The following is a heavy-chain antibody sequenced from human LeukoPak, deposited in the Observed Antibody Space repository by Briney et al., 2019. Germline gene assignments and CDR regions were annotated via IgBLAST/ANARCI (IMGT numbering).Heavy chain of an antibody. V-gene: IGHV3-9*01. CDR3: AKDSWGYSYGQFGY. CDR1: VFTFDDYS. CDR2: ISWNSGSI. J-gene: IGHJ4*02. Sequence: GGSLRLSCAASVFTFDDYSMHWVRQAPGKGLEWVSGISWNSGSIGYADSVNGRFTISRDNAKNSLYLRMNSLRAEDTALYYCAKDSWGYSYGQFGYWGQGTLVTVSS. D-gene: IGHD5-18*01.